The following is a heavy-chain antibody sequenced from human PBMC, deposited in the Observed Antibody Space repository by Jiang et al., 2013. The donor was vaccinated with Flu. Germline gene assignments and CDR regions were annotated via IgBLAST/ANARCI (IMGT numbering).Heavy chain of an antibody. V-gene: IGHV6-1*01. Sequence: SNNVVAWNWIRQSPSRGLEWLGKTRYISRWLTEYSVSMQGRITINPDTSKNQLSLQLDSATPEDTAIYYCVRDYNWAFDSWGQGTLVTVSS. CDR1: SNNVVA. J-gene: IGHJ4*02. CDR2: TRYISRWLT. CDR3: VRDYNWAFDS. D-gene: IGHD1-1*01.